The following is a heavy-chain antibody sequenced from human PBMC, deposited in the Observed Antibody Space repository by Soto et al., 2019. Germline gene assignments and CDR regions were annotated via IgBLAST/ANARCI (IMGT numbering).Heavy chain of an antibody. CDR2: IIPMFGTA. CDR1: GGTFSNYA. D-gene: IGHD2-2*01. CDR3: AHFSVGGPARSGAFDI. J-gene: IGHJ3*02. Sequence: QVQLVQSGAEVKKPGSSVKVSCKASGGTFSNYAINWVRQAPGQGLEWMGGIIPMFGTANYAQNYQARVKITADETTSTAHMALSSLRSDDTAVYFCAHFSVGGPARSGAFDIWGQGTMVTVSS. V-gene: IGHV1-69*01.